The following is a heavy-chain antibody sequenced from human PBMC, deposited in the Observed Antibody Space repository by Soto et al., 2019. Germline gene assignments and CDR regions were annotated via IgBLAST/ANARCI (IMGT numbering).Heavy chain of an antibody. CDR3: AKEKSIAARPFDY. V-gene: IGHV3-9*01. CDR2: ISWNSGSI. D-gene: IGHD6-6*01. CDR1: GFTFSSYA. J-gene: IGHJ4*02. Sequence: EVQLLESGGGLVQPGGSLRLSCAASGFTFSSYAMSWVRQAPGKGLEWVSGISWNSGSIGYADSVKGRFTISRDNAKNSLYLQMNSLRAEDTALYYCAKEKSIAARPFDYWGQGTLVTVSS.